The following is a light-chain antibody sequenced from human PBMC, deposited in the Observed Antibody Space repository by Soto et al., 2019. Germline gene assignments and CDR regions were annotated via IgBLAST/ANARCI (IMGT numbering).Light chain of an antibody. CDR1: SSNIGTSS. V-gene: IGLV1-44*01. Sequence: LTQPPSASGTPGQTVTISCSGSSSNIGTSSVHWYKHLPGTAPKPLIYTNDQRPSGVPDRFSGSKSGTSASLAISGLQSEEEADYYCAVWDDSLNGHVFGAGTKVTVL. CDR3: AVWDDSLNGHV. J-gene: IGLJ1*01. CDR2: TND.